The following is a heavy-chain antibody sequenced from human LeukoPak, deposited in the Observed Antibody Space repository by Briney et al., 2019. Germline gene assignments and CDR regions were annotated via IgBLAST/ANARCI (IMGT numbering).Heavy chain of an antibody. D-gene: IGHD5-24*01. J-gene: IGHJ4*02. V-gene: IGHV3-53*01. CDR2: IYSGGST. CDR1: GFTVSSNY. CDR3: AREAMATIAAGGFDY. Sequence: PGGSLRLSCAASGFTVSSNYMSWVRQAPGKGLEWVSVIYSGGSTYYADSVKGRFTISRDNSKNTLYLQMNSPRAEDTAVYYCAREAMATIAAGGFDYWGQGTLVTVSS.